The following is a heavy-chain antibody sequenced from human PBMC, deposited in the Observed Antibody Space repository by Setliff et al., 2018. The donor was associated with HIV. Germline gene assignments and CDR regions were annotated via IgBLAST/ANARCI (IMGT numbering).Heavy chain of an antibody. D-gene: IGHD1-26*01. V-gene: IGHV1-69*13. Sequence: SVKASCKVSDVTPSNYALNWVRQAPGQGLEWMGAIIPVFATANYAQKFQGRVTITADESTLTAYMELSSLTSEDTAVYFCARGTGSYSYFDSWGLGTLVTVSS. J-gene: IGHJ4*02. CDR3: ARGTGSYSYFDS. CDR2: IIPVFATA. CDR1: DVTPSNYA.